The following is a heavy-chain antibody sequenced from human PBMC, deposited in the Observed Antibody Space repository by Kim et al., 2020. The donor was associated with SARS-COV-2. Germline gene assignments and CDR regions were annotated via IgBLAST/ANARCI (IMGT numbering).Heavy chain of an antibody. J-gene: IGHJ4*02. CDR3: AKGVFGELWEGYYFDY. Sequence: SVKGRFTISRDNAKNTLYLQMNSLRAEDTAVYYCAKGVFGELWEGYYFDYWGQGTLVTVSS. D-gene: IGHD3-10*01. V-gene: IGHV3-23*01.